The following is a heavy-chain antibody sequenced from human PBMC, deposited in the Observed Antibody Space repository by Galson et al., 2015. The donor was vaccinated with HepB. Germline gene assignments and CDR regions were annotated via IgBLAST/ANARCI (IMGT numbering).Heavy chain of an antibody. CDR1: GGTFSSYA. D-gene: IGHD3-10*01. Sequence: SVKVSCKASGGTFSSYAISWVRQAPGQGLGWMGGIIPIFGTANYAQKFQGRVTITADESTSTAYMELSSLRSEDTAVYYCARGAMVRGYADAFEIWGQGTMVTVSS. CDR3: ARGAMVRGYADAFEI. CDR2: IIPIFGTA. J-gene: IGHJ3*02. V-gene: IGHV1-69*13.